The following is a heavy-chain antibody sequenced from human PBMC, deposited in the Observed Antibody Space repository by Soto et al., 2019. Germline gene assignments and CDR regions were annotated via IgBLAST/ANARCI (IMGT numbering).Heavy chain of an antibody. CDR2: ISWDDDK. D-gene: IGHD3-3*01. Sequence: QITLNESGPTQVKPRQTLTLTCTFSGFSLTTSGVGVGWIRQSPGKATEWLALISWDDDKRYSPSLKSRLTITTDTSKNRVVLTMADLDPADTATYYCAHRVLRTVFGLVTTTEIYFDFWGQGTPVAVAS. J-gene: IGHJ4*02. CDR1: GFSLTTSGVG. V-gene: IGHV2-5*02. CDR3: AHRVLRTVFGLVTTTEIYFDF.